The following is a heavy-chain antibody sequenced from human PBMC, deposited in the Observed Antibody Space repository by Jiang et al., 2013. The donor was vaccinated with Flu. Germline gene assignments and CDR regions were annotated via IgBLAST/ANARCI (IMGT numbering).Heavy chain of an antibody. V-gene: IGHV1-18*04. CDR3: ARLLAGYDAFDI. J-gene: IGHJ3*02. CDR2: IRAYNGNT. CDR1: GYTFTTYG. D-gene: IGHD2-21*01. Sequence: KPGASVKVSCKASGYTFTTYGISWVRQAPGQGLEWMGWIRAYNGNTNNAQKLQGRVTMTTDTSTSTAYMELRSLRSDDTAVYYCARLLAGYDAFDIWGQGTMVTVSS.